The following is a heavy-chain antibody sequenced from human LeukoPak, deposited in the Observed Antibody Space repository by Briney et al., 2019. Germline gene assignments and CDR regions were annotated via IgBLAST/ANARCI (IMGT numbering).Heavy chain of an antibody. Sequence: GGSLRLSCAASGFTFSSYSMNWVRQAPGKGLEWVSSISSSSSYIYYADSVKGRFTISRDNAKNSLYLQMNSLRAEDTAVYYCARDGVYDSSGYYLYYYYYGMDVWGQGTTVTVSS. D-gene: IGHD3-22*01. CDR2: ISSSSSYI. CDR1: GFTFSSYS. J-gene: IGHJ6*02. CDR3: ARDGVYDSSGYYLYYYYYGMDV. V-gene: IGHV3-21*01.